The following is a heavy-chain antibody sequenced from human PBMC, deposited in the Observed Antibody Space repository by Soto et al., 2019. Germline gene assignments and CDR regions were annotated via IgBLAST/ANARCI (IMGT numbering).Heavy chain of an antibody. D-gene: IGHD6-6*01. CDR1: GGSISSGGYY. CDR2: IYYSGST. V-gene: IGHV4-31*03. CDR3: ARERRKQYSSPKAFDY. Sequence: SETLSLTCTVSGGSISSGGYYWSWIRQHPGKSLEWIGYIYYSGSTYYNPSLKSRVTISVDTSKNQFSLKLSSVTAADTAVYYCARERRKQYSSPKAFDYCGQGPLVTVYS. J-gene: IGHJ4*02.